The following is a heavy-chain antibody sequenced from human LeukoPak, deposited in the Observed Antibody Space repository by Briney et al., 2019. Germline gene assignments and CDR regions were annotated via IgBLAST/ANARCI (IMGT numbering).Heavy chain of an antibody. CDR1: GSTFDSYA. J-gene: IGHJ4*02. CDR2: ISGSGSST. Sequence: GGSLRLSCAASGSTFDSYAMSWVRRAPGRGLEWVSSISGSGSSTYYADSVKGRFTISRDNSKNTLYLQMDSLRIEDTAEYYCAKGNSARSGSYYGDYWGQGTLVTVSS. D-gene: IGHD1-26*01. V-gene: IGHV3-23*01. CDR3: AKGNSARSGSYYGDY.